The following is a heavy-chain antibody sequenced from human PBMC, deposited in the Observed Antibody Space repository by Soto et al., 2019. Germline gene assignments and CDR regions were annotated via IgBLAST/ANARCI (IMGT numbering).Heavy chain of an antibody. Sequence: PSETLSLTCTVSGGSISSSIYYWGWIRHPPGKGLEWIGSVFYSGSAYYNPSLKSRVTISVDTSKNQFSLNLSSVTAADTAVFYCARHVTGPSYYYYYGMDVWGQGTPVTVS. J-gene: IGHJ6*02. V-gene: IGHV4-39*01. CDR1: GGSISSSIYY. CDR2: VFYSGSA. D-gene: IGHD1-20*01. CDR3: ARHVTGPSYYYYYGMDV.